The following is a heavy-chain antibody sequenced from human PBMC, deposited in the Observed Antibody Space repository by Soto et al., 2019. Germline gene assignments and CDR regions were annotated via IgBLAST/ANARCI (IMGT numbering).Heavy chain of an antibody. J-gene: IGHJ5*02. CDR1: GFTFSDYY. CDR2: ISSSSSYT. V-gene: IGHV3-11*06. CDR3: ERDGAIFGFGP. Sequence: GGSLRLSCAASGFTFSDYYMSWIRQAPGKGLEWVSYISSSSSYTNYADSVKGRFTISRDNAKNSLCLQMNSLRAEDTAVYYCERDGAIFGFGPWGQGTLVTVSS. D-gene: IGHD3-16*01.